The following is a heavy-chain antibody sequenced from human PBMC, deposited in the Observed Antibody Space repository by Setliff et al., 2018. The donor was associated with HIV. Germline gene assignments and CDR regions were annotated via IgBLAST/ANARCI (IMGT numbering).Heavy chain of an antibody. CDR3: AKDEGIAAAGSDY. J-gene: IGHJ4*02. D-gene: IGHD6-13*01. CDR1: GFAFSSYG. Sequence: GGSLRLSCAASGFAFSSYGMHWVRQAPGKGLEWVAVIWYDGSNKYYADSVKGRFTISRDNSKNTLYLQMNSLRAEDTAVYYCAKDEGIAAAGSDYWGQGTLVTVSS. CDR2: IWYDGSNK. V-gene: IGHV3-33*06.